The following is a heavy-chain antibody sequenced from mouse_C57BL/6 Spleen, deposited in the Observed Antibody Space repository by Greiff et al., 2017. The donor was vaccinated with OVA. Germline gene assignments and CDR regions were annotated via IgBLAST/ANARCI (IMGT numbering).Heavy chain of an antibody. J-gene: IGHJ3*01. D-gene: IGHD2-4*01. Sequence: VQLQQSGPELVKPGASVKISCKASGYAFSSSWMNWVKQRPGKGLEWIGRIYPGDGDTNYNGKFKGKATLTADKASSTAYMQLSSLTSEDSAVYFCASLGGYDYDVAYWGQGTRVTVSA. CDR1: GYAFSSSW. V-gene: IGHV1-82*01. CDR3: ASLGGYDYDVAY. CDR2: IYPGDGDT.